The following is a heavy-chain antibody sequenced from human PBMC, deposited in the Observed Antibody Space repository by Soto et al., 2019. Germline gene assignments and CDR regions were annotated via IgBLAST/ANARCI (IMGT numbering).Heavy chain of an antibody. J-gene: IGHJ4*02. CDR3: AKDCSGASCGFDI. CDR1: GDTFGKYG. V-gene: IGHV1-18*01. D-gene: IGHD2-15*01. Sequence: AAVKVSCKASGDTFGKYGISWVRQAPGQGLEGVGWISVYHGNTVHAQKFRGRVNMTTDTSTSTAYLELGSLKSDDTAIYYCAKDCSGASCGFDIWGQGTLVTVSS. CDR2: ISVYHGNT.